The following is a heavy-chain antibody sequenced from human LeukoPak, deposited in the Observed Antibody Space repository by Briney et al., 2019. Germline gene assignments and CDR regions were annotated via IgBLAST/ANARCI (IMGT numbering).Heavy chain of an antibody. J-gene: IGHJ4*02. V-gene: IGHV4-34*01. CDR3: ARGRGIYYDSSGPFSTFDY. D-gene: IGHD3-22*01. CDR1: GGSFSGYY. Sequence: PSETLSLTCAVYGGSFSGYYWSWIRQPPGKGLEWIGEITNSGSANYNPSLKSRVTTSVDTSKNQFSLKLTSVTAADTAVYYCARGRGIYYDSSGPFSTFDYWGQGTLVTVSS. CDR2: ITNSGSA.